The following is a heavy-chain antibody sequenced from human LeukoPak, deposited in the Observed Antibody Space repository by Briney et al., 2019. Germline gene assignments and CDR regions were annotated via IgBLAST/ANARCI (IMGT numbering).Heavy chain of an antibody. CDR3: ARGNRDVWFGS. CDR1: GGSISSYY. V-gene: IGHV4-59*01. D-gene: IGHD2/OR15-2a*01. J-gene: IGHJ5*01. CDR2: IYYSGST. Sequence: SETLSLTCTVSGGSISSYYWSWIRQPPGKGLEWIGYIYYSGSTNYNPSLKSRVTISVDTSKYQFSLKLSSVTAADTAVYYCARGNRDVWFGSWGQGTLVTVSS.